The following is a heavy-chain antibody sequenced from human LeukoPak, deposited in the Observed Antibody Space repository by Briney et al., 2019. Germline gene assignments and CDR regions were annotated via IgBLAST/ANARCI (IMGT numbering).Heavy chain of an antibody. CDR2: ISNDGTRK. J-gene: IGHJ4*02. Sequence: GGSLRLSCAASGFPFSSYGMAWVRQAPGKGLEWMAVISNDGTRKYYADSVKGRFTISRDNSKNTLYLQMNSLRVADMAVYYCAKDLTELTLALNCWGQGTLVTVSS. V-gene: IGHV3-30*18. CDR1: GFPFSSYG. CDR3: AKDLTELTLALNC. D-gene: IGHD3-9*01.